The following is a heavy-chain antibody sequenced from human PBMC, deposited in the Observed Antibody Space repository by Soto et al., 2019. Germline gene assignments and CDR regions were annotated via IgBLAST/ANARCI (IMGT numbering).Heavy chain of an antibody. CDR3: ARAAYDFWSGYGEGYVDY. CDR1: GYTFTSYG. V-gene: IGHV1-18*01. D-gene: IGHD3-3*01. CDR2: ISAYNGNT. Sequence: QVQLVQSGAEVKKPGASVKVSCKASGYTFTSYGISWVRQAPGQGLEWMGWISAYNGNTNYAQKLQGRVTMTTDTSTSTAYMELRSLRSEDTAVYYCARAAYDFWSGYGEGYVDYWGQGSLVTVSS. J-gene: IGHJ4*02.